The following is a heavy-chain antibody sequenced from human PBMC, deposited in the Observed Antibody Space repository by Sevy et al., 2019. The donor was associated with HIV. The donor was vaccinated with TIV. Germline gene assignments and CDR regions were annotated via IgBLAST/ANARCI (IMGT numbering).Heavy chain of an antibody. CDR1: GGSMNIYY. J-gene: IGHJ4*02. Sequence: SETLSLTCSVSGGSMNIYYWSWIRQPLGKGLEWIGFIYYRGSTNYNPSLKSRVTISVDTSKNQFSLKLSSVTAADTAVYYCARVGFNWYDVDYWGQGTLVTVSS. D-gene: IGHD1-20*01. V-gene: IGHV4-59*01. CDR3: ARVGFNWYDVDY. CDR2: IYYRGST.